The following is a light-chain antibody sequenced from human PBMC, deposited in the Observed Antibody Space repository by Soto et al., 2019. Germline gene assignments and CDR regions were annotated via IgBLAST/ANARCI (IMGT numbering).Light chain of an antibody. Sequence: EIVLTQSPATLSLSPGERATLSCRASQSVSSYLAWYQQKPGQAPRLLIYDASNRATGIPARFRGSGSGTDFTLTISSLQPDGFAVYYCQQRSGWPSTFGGGTKVQIK. J-gene: IGKJ4*01. V-gene: IGKV3-11*01. CDR1: QSVSSY. CDR2: DAS. CDR3: QQRSGWPST.